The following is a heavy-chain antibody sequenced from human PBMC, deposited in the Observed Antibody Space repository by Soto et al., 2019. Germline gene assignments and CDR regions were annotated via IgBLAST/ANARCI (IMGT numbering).Heavy chain of an antibody. J-gene: IGHJ4*02. Sequence: EVQLVESGGDLVQPGGSLRLSCAASGFTFSMHAIHWVRQAPGKGLDFVSGLSGNGRSTYYANSVKGRFTISRDNSKNTLYLHMGSLRAEDTAVYYCARVRQDYGDYAYWGQGTLVTVSS. CDR1: GFTFSMHA. CDR2: LSGNGRST. D-gene: IGHD4-17*01. CDR3: ARVRQDYGDYAY. V-gene: IGHV3-64*01.